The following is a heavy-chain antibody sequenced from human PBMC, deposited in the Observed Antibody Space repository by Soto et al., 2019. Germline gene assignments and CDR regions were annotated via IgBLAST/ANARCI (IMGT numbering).Heavy chain of an antibody. CDR2: IYFSGSA. D-gene: IGHD2-21*01. V-gene: IGHV4-59*08. CDR3: VRRYIPVGEY. Sequence: PSETLSLPCTVSGGSITSYYWSWIRQPPGKGLEWIGYIYFSGSANYNPSLKSRVTISVDTSKNQFSLKLSSVTVAYTDVYYGVRRYIPVGEYWGQRSPVTVSS. J-gene: IGHJ1*01. CDR1: GGSITSYY.